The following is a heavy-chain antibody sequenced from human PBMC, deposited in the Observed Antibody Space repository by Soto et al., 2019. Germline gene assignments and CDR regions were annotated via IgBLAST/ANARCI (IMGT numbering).Heavy chain of an antibody. V-gene: IGHV1-18*01. D-gene: IGHD2-8*02. Sequence: GASVKVSCKAYDYTFINHGISWVRQAPGQGLEWMGWISAYNGNTNYAQRLQDRVTMTTDASTSTAYMELRSLRSDDTAVYYCARGDITTPGAQGFDPWGQGTLVTVSS. CDR3: ARGDITTPGAQGFDP. J-gene: IGHJ5*02. CDR1: DYTFINHG. CDR2: ISAYNGNT.